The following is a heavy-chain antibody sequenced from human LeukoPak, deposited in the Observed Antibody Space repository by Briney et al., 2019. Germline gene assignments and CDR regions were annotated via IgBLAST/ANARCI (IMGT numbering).Heavy chain of an antibody. CDR3: ARAVRGVVAAGFNWFDP. V-gene: IGHV4-31*03. CDR1: GGSISSGGYY. CDR2: IYYSGST. Sequence: SETLSLTCTVSGGSISSGGYYWSWIRQHPGKGLVWIGYIYYSGSTYYNPSLKSRVTISVDTSKNQFSLKLSSVTAADTAVYYCARAVRGVVAAGFNWFDPWGQGTLVTVSS. J-gene: IGHJ5*02. D-gene: IGHD2-15*01.